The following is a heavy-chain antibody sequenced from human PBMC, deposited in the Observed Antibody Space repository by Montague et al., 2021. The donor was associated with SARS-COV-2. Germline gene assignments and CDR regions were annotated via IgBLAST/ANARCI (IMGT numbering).Heavy chain of an antibody. Sequence: SVKVSCKASGGTFSSYAISWVRQAPGQGLEWMGGIIPIFGTANYAQKFQGRVTITADESTSTAYMELSSLRSEDTAVYYCARVGWRLNPTTVTNARYYYYGMDVWGQGTTVTVSS. V-gene: IGHV1-69*13. D-gene: IGHD4-17*01. CDR1: GGTFSSYA. CDR2: IIPIFGTA. J-gene: IGHJ6*02. CDR3: ARVGWRLNPTTVTNARYYYYGMDV.